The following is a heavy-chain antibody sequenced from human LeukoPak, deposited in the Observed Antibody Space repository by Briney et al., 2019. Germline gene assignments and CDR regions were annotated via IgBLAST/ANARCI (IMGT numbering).Heavy chain of an antibody. CDR2: INHSGST. CDR1: GGSIRSSYYY. V-gene: IGHV4-39*07. D-gene: IGHD6-19*01. CDR3: ARGVTVAGTVLDWFDP. Sequence: PSETLSLTCTVSGGSIRSSYYYWGWIRQPPGKGLEWIGEINHSGSTNYNPSLKSRVTISVDTSKNQFSLKLSSVTAADTAVYYCARGVTVAGTVLDWFDPWGQGTLVTVSS. J-gene: IGHJ5*02.